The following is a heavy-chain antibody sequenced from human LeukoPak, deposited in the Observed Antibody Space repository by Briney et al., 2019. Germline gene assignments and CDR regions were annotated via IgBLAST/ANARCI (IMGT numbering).Heavy chain of an antibody. CDR2: INHSGST. Sequence: SETLSLTCAVYGGSFSGYYWSWIRQPPGKGLEWIGEINHSGSTNYNPSLKSRVTISVDTSKNQFSLKLSSVTAADTAVYYCARGRVLRYFDRSIDSPHYYGMDVWGKGTTVTVSS. CDR3: ARGRVLRYFDRSIDSPHYYGMDV. J-gene: IGHJ6*04. V-gene: IGHV4-34*01. D-gene: IGHD3-9*01. CDR1: GGSFSGYY.